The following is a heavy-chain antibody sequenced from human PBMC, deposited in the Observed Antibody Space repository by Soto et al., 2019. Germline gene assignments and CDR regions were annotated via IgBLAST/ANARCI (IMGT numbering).Heavy chain of an antibody. Sequence: EVQLVESGGGLIQPGGSLRLSCAASGFTVSSNYMSWVRQAPGKGLEWVSVIYSGGSTYYADSGKGRFTISRDNSKNTLYLQMNSLRAEDTAVYYCAIDRVESGYPEYFQLWGQGTLVTVSS. V-gene: IGHV3-53*01. CDR2: IYSGGST. CDR3: AIDRVESGYPEYFQL. D-gene: IGHD3-22*01. J-gene: IGHJ1*01. CDR1: GFTVSSNY.